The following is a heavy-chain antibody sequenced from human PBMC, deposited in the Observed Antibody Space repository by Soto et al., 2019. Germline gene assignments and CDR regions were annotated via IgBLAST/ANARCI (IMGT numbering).Heavy chain of an antibody. J-gene: IGHJ6*03. V-gene: IGHV1-8*01. D-gene: IGHD2-15*01. Sequence: ASVKVSCKASGYTFTSYDINWVRQATGQGLEWMGRMNPNSGNTGYAQKFQGRVTITTNTSISTAYMELSSLRSEDTAVYYCARSEGYCSGGSCYPEYYYYMDVWGKGTTGTSP. CDR2: MNPNSGNT. CDR3: ARSEGYCSGGSCYPEYYYYMDV. CDR1: GYTFTSYD.